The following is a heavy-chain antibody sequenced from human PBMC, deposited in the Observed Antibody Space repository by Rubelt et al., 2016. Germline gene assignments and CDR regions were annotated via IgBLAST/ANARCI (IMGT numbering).Heavy chain of an antibody. D-gene: IGHD2-2*01. Sequence: QVQLQESGPGLVEPSETLSLTCSVSGDSISGYYWSWVRQPPGKGLEWIGYIYYGESTNYNPSLKIRFTVSVATSKRESSLKLSSVTSADTAVYYCARLDCRSTSCLSHALNIWGQGTLVTVSS. CDR3: ARLDCRSTSCLSHALNI. CDR2: IYYGEST. J-gene: IGHJ3*02. CDR1: GDSISGYY. V-gene: IGHV4-59*08.